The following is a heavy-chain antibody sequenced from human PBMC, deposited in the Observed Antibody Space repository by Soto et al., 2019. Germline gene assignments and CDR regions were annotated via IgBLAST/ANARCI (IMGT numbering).Heavy chain of an antibody. CDR3: AGYCSGGSCYSGTPGYYFDY. Sequence: SETLSLTCAVYGGSFSGYYWSWIRQPPGKGLEWIGEINHSGSTNYNPSLKSRVTISVDTSKNQFSLKLSSVTAADTAVYYCAGYCSGGSCYSGTPGYYFDYWGQGTLVTVSS. V-gene: IGHV4-34*01. CDR1: GGSFSGYY. CDR2: INHSGST. D-gene: IGHD2-15*01. J-gene: IGHJ4*02.